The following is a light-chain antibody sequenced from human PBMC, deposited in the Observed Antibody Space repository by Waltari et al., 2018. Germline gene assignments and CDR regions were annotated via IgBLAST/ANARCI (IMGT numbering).Light chain of an antibody. CDR3: QQYYTAPYT. CDR2: WAS. Sequence: DIVMTQSPDSQAVSLGERAPLNCRSSQSILDNSNKRNYLTWYQQKAGQPPRLLISWASTRESGVPDRFSGSGSGTDFTLTISSLQAEDVAVYYCQQYYTAPYTFGQGAKLEIK. J-gene: IGKJ2*01. CDR1: QSILDNSNKRNY. V-gene: IGKV4-1*01.